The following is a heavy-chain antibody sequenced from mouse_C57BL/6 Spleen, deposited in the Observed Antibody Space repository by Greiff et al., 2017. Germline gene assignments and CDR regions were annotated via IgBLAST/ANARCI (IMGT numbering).Heavy chain of an antibody. CDR3: ARAYITRGYFEV. Sequence: EVKLMESGPGLVKPSQSLSLTCSVTGYSITSGYYWNWIRQFPGNKLEWMGYISYDGSNNYNPSLKNRISITRDTSKNQFFLKLNSVTTEDTATYYCARAYITRGYFEVWGTGTTVTVSS. V-gene: IGHV3-6*01. CDR1: GYSITSGYY. D-gene: IGHD1-1*01. CDR2: ISYDGSN. J-gene: IGHJ1*03.